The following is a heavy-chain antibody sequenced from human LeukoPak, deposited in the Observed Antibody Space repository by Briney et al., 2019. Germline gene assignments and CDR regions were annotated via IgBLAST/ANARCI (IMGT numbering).Heavy chain of an antibody. CDR2: IRSKPYGGTT. Sequence: GGSLRLSRTASGFTFGEYAVSWFRRAPGKGLEWVGFIRSKPYGGTTESAASVKGRFSISRDDSESIAHLQMNSLKTEDTAVYYCARVRYSGVGGRFDAFDIWGQGTMVTVSS. V-gene: IGHV3-49*03. CDR1: GFTFGEYA. J-gene: IGHJ3*02. CDR3: ARVRYSGVGGRFDAFDI. D-gene: IGHD1-26*01.